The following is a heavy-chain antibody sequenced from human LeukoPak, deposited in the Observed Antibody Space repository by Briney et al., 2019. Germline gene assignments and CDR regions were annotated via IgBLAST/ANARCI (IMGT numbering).Heavy chain of an antibody. CDR2: ISYDGSNK. Sequence: GGSLRLSCAASGFTFSSYAMSWVRQAPGKGLEWVAVISYDGSNKYYADSVKGRFTISRDNSKNTLYLQMNSLRAEDTAVYYCARRASGYDAFDIWGQGTMVTVSS. CDR1: GFTFSSYA. V-gene: IGHV3-30-3*01. D-gene: IGHD5-12*01. CDR3: ARRASGYDAFDI. J-gene: IGHJ3*02.